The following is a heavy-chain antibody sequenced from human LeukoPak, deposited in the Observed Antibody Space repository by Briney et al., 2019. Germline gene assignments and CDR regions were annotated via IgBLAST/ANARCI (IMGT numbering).Heavy chain of an antibody. CDR1: GGSISSSSYY. CDR3: ARQTGRGYYFDY. Sequence: SETLSLTCAVYGGSISSSSYYWGWVREPPGKGLEWMGAIYYGGNAYYNPSLKSRVTISVDTSKNRFSLKLTSVTAADTALYYCARQTGRGYYFDYWGQGTLVSVSS. CDR2: IYYGGNA. V-gene: IGHV4-39*01. J-gene: IGHJ4*02. D-gene: IGHD3-9*01.